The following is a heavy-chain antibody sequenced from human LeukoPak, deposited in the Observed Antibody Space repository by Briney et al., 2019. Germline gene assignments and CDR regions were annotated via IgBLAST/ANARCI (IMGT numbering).Heavy chain of an antibody. CDR2: IFHNGKA. J-gene: IGHJ4*02. CDR1: GGSITINGYY. Sequence: SETLSLTCTVSGGSITINGYYWTWIRRHPGKGLEWIGYIFHNGKAYYNPSLKSRATISVDTSKNQFSLSLRSVTAADTAFYYCAKYSSDYYYGLNWGQGALVTVAS. D-gene: IGHD3-22*01. CDR3: AKYSSDYYYGLN. V-gene: IGHV4-31*03.